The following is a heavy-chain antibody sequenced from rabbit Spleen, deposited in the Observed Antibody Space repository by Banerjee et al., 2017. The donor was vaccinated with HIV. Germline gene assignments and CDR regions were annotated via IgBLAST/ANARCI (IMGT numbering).Heavy chain of an antibody. V-gene: IGHV1S45*01. J-gene: IGHJ3*01. CDR2: STGSSSGIT. D-gene: IGHD2-1*01. CDR3: ARDSGANFSRYCMNL. Sequence: LEESGGGLVQPEGSLTLTCTASGFSFSSSYCICWVRQAPGKGLEWIICSTGSSSGITYSATWATGRFTISESSSTTVTLQMTSLTVADTATYFCARDSGANFSRYCMNLWGQGTLVTVS. CDR1: GFSFSSSYC.